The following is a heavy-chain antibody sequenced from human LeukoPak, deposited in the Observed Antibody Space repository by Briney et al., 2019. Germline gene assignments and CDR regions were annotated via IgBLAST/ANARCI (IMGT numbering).Heavy chain of an antibody. Sequence: ASVKVSCKASGYTFTGYYMHWVRQAPGQGLEWMGWINPNSGGTNYAQKFQGRVTMTRDTSISTAYMELSRLRSDDTAVYDCAREPIVVVPAARDHYYYGMDVWGQGTTVTVSS. D-gene: IGHD2-2*01. CDR3: AREPIVVVPAARDHYYYGMDV. J-gene: IGHJ6*02. CDR2: INPNSGGT. CDR1: GYTFTGYY. V-gene: IGHV1-2*02.